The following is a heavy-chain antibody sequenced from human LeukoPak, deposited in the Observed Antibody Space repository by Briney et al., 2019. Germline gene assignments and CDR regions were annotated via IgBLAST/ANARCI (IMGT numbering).Heavy chain of an antibody. J-gene: IGHJ4*02. D-gene: IGHD5-18*01. CDR1: GFAFRNYA. V-gene: IGHV3-23*01. CDR3: AKNAGYSYGLYYFDY. CDR2: LISSGDTT. Sequence: GGSLRLSCAASGFAFRNYAMSWVRQAPGKGLEWVSSLISSGDTTYYADSVKGRFTISRDNSKNTVHLQMDSLRAEDSAVYYCAKNAGYSYGLYYFDYWGQGTLVTVSS.